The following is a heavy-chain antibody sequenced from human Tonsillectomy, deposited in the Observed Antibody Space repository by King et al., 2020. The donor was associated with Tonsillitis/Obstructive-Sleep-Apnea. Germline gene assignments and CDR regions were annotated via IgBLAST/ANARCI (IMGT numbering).Heavy chain of an antibody. CDR3: ASPGDSSFSRALDY. D-gene: IGHD2-15*01. CDR1: GGTFSKHV. V-gene: IGHV1-69*11. J-gene: IGHJ4*02. Sequence: DQLVQSGAEVKKPGSSVKVSCKSSGGTFSKHVISWVRQAPGQGLEWMGNFIPVLGATNYAQKFQGRVTITADDSTSTAYLDLSSLRSEDTAVYYCASPGDSSFSRALDYWGQGTLVTGS. CDR2: FIPVLGAT.